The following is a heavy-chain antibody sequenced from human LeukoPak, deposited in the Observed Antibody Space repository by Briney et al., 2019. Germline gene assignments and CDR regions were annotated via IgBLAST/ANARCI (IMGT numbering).Heavy chain of an antibody. CDR2: INSDGSST. J-gene: IGHJ4*02. D-gene: IGHD3-3*01. CDR3: ARLRFSPDYDFVGDY. CDR1: GFTFSSYW. Sequence: GGSLRLSCAASGFTFSSYWMHWVRQAPGKGLVWVSRINSDGSSTSYADSVKGRFTISRDNAKNTLYLQMNSLRAEDTAVYYCARLRFSPDYDFVGDYWGQGTLVTVSS. V-gene: IGHV3-74*01.